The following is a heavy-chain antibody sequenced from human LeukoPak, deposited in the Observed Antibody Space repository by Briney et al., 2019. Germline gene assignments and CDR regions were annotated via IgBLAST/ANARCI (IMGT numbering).Heavy chain of an antibody. CDR2: ISGSGGST. CDR1: GFTFSSYD. V-gene: IGHV3-23*01. CDR3: AKDRHAPGRYCSSTTCFPFDS. J-gene: IGHJ5*01. Sequence: GGSLRVSCAASGFTFSSYDMSWVRQAPGKGLEWVSVISGSGGSTYYADSVKGRFTISRDNSKSTLYLQMNSLRAEDTAVYYCAKDRHAPGRYCSSTTCFPFDSWGQGTLVTVSS. D-gene: IGHD2-2*01.